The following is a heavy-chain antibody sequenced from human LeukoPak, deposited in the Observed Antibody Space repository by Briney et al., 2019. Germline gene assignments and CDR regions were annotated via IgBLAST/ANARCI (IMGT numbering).Heavy chain of an antibody. CDR1: GFTFSSYE. J-gene: IGHJ4*02. CDR2: ISSSGSTI. D-gene: IGHD2-15*01. Sequence: GGSLRLSCAASGFTFSSYEMNWVRQAPGKGLEWVSYISSSGSTIYYADSVKGRFTISRDNAKNSLYLQVNSLRAEDTAVYYCARAPLLGYFDYWGQGTLVTVSS. CDR3: ARAPLLGYFDY. V-gene: IGHV3-48*03.